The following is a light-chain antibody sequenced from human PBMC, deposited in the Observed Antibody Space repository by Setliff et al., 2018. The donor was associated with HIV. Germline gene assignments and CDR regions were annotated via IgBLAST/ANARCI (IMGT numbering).Light chain of an antibody. V-gene: IGLV2-23*02. CDR3: CSYAGSGTLYV. CDR1: SSDVGSYKL. Sequence: ALAQPASVSGSPGQSITISCTGTSSDVGSYKLVSWYQQHPGKAPKVMIYEVTKRPSGVSNRFSGSKSADTASLTISGLQAEDEADYYCCSYAGSGTLYVFGTGTKVTVL. J-gene: IGLJ1*01. CDR2: EVT.